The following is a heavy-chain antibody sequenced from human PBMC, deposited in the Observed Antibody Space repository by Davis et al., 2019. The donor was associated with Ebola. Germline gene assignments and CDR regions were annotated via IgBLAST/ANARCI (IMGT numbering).Heavy chain of an antibody. J-gene: IGHJ4*02. Sequence: SETLSLTCTVSGGSISSYYWSWIRQSPGKGLEWIGYIHYSGITNYNPSLKSRVTISVDTSKNQFSLKLRSVTAADTAMYYCARQGSSSWYDYWGQGTLVTVSS. CDR3: ARQGSSSWYDY. D-gene: IGHD6-13*01. V-gene: IGHV4-59*08. CDR1: GGSISSYY. CDR2: IHYSGIT.